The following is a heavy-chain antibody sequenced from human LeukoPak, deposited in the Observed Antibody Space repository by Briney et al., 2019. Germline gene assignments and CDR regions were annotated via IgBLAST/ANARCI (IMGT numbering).Heavy chain of an antibody. CDR3: AKQQGIAAAGTDY. CDR2: ISYDGSNK. Sequence: GRSLRLSCAASGFTFSSYGMHWVRQAPGKGLEWVAVISYDGSNKYYADSVKGRFTISRDNSKNTLYLQMNSLRAEDTAVYYCAKQQGIAAAGTDYWGQGTLVTVSS. CDR1: GFTFSSYG. D-gene: IGHD6-13*01. V-gene: IGHV3-30*18. J-gene: IGHJ4*02.